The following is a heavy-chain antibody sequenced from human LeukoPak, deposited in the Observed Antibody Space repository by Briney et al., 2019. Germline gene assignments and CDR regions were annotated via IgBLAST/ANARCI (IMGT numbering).Heavy chain of an antibody. CDR1: GFTFSSYA. Sequence: GGSLRLSCAASGFTFSSYAMSGVRQAPGKGLEWVSAISGSGGSTYYADSVKGRFTISRDNSKNTLYLQMNSLRAEDTAVYYCAKDLVLMVYAIFGYWGQGTLVTVSS. CDR2: ISGSGGST. CDR3: AKDLVLMVYAIFGY. V-gene: IGHV3-23*01. D-gene: IGHD2-8*01. J-gene: IGHJ4*02.